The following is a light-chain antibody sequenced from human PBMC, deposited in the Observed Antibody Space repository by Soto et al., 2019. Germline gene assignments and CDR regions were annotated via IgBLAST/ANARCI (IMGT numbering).Light chain of an antibody. V-gene: IGLV1-47*01. CDR2: RNY. CDR1: TSNIGSNF. Sequence: QLVLTQPPSVSGTPGQRVTISCSGSTSNIGSNFVYWYQQLPGTAPKLLIYRNYQRPSGVPDRFSGSKSGTSASLAISGLRSEDEADYFCSAWDDSMRGPLFGGGTKLTVL. J-gene: IGLJ2*01. CDR3: SAWDDSMRGPL.